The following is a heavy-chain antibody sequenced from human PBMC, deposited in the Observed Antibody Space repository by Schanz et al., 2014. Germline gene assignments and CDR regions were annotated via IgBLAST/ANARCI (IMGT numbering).Heavy chain of an antibody. CDR1: GFSFSDYG. J-gene: IGHJ4*02. CDR3: AKDLPAVAVAPLMTGLYDS. CDR2: ISYHGSER. Sequence: QVQLVESGGGVVQPGRSLRLSCAGSGFSFSDYGMHWVRQAPGRGLEWVAVISYHGSERYYADSVKGRFTISRDNSKNPLYLQMNSLRAEDTAVYHCAKDLPAVAVAPLMTGLYDSWGQGTLVTVSS. V-gene: IGHV3-30*18. D-gene: IGHD6-19*01.